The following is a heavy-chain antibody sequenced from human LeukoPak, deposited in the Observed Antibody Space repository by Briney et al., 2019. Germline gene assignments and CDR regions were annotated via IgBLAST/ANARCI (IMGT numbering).Heavy chain of an antibody. CDR1: GGSFSGYY. CDR2: INHSGGT. Sequence: PSETLSLTCAVYGGSFSGYYWSWIRQPPGKGLEWIGEINHSGGTNYNPSLKSRVTISVDTSKNQFSLKLSSVTAADTAVYYCARGPVTTGTLDYWGQGTLVTVSS. D-gene: IGHD4-17*01. CDR3: ARGPVTTGTLDY. J-gene: IGHJ4*02. V-gene: IGHV4-34*01.